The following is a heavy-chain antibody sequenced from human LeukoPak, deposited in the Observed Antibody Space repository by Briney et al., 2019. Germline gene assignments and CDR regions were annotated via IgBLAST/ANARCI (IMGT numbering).Heavy chain of an antibody. D-gene: IGHD3-9*01. Sequence: GGSLRISCGASGFTVDDYGMHWVRQAPGKGLEWVSGISWNSGSIGYADSVKGRFTISRDNAKNSLYLQMNSLRAEDMALYYCAKDKHFDWLLYYFDYWGQGTLVTVSS. J-gene: IGHJ4*02. CDR3: AKDKHFDWLLYYFDY. CDR1: GFTVDDYG. CDR2: ISWNSGSI. V-gene: IGHV3-9*03.